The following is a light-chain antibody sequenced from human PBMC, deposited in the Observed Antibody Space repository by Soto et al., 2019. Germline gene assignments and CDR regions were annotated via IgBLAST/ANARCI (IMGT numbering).Light chain of an antibody. CDR1: QSVNRNL. CDR3: QHYDGSPRT. V-gene: IGKV3-20*01. Sequence: ETVLTQSTGTVSLSPGERATLSCRTSQSVNRNLLACYQQKPGQAPRLLIYGVFNRATGIPDRFSGSGSGTDFPLTISGLEPEDSAVYFCQHYDGSPRTFGQGTKLEIK. J-gene: IGKJ2*01. CDR2: GVF.